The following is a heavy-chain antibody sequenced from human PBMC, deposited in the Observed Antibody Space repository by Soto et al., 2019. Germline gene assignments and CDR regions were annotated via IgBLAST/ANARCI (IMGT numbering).Heavy chain of an antibody. CDR1: GFTFSNYG. J-gene: IGHJ4*02. CDR2: IWYDGSNK. D-gene: IGHD3-22*01. V-gene: IGHV3-33*01. Sequence: QVQLVESGGGVVQPGRSLRLSCAASGFTFSNYGIHWVRQAPGKGLEWVAVIWYDGSNKYYADSVKGRFTISRDNSKNTLYLQMNSLRGEDTAVYFCARHYYESSGYYQTFDYWGQGTLVPVSS. CDR3: ARHYYESSGYYQTFDY.